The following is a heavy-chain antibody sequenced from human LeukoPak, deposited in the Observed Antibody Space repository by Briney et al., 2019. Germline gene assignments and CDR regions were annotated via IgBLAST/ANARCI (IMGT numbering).Heavy chain of an antibody. CDR2: ISSSSSTI. Sequence: AGGSLRLSCTASGFKSDDFALTWVRQAPGKGLEWVSYISSSSSTIYYADSVKGRFTISRDNAKESVYLHMSSLRAEDTAVYYCARRGDRICTSMNCPPHSYYYYMDVWGKGTTVSVS. CDR3: ARRGDRICTSMNCPPHSYYYYMDV. CDR1: GFKSDDFA. V-gene: IGHV3-48*03. J-gene: IGHJ6*03. D-gene: IGHD2-2*01.